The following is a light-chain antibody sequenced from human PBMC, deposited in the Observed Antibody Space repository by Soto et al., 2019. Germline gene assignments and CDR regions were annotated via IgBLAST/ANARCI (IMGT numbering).Light chain of an antibody. CDR2: DLS. CDR1: SSDVGAYNY. Sequence: QSALTQPASVSGSPGQSITISCTGTSSDVGAYNYVSWYQQHPGKAPKLIIYDLSYRPSGVSNRFSGSKSGNTASLTISGLQAEDEADYYCSSYTSSSTLYVFGTGTKVTVL. CDR3: SSYTSSSTLYV. J-gene: IGLJ1*01. V-gene: IGLV2-14*01.